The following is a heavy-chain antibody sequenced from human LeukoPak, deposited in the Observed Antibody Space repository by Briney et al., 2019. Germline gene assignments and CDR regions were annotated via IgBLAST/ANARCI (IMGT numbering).Heavy chain of an antibody. Sequence: SVKASCKASAGSFSSYAISCVRPPHGQGLEWMGGIIPIFGTANYAQKLRSRVTITADNATRTAYMELSSLRSEDTDVYYCARDNDSRYPPHFYYWGQGTLVTVSS. CDR3: ARDNDSRYPPHFYY. CDR2: IIPIFGTA. J-gene: IGHJ4*02. D-gene: IGHD3-16*01. CDR1: AGSFSSYA. V-gene: IGHV1-69*06.